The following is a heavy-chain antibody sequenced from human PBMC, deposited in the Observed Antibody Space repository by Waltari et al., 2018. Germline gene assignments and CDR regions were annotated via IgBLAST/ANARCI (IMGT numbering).Heavy chain of an antibody. CDR2: INHSGRT. Sequence: QVQLQQWGAGLLKPSETLSLTCAVDGGSFSGYNWSWIRQPPGKGLEWIGEINHSGRTNYNPSLKSRFTILVATSKNQFSLKLSSVTAADTAVYYCARVGKEEMATIPFDYWGQGTLVTVSS. CDR3: ARVGKEEMATIPFDY. D-gene: IGHD5-12*01. J-gene: IGHJ4*02. CDR1: GGSFSGYN. V-gene: IGHV4-34*01.